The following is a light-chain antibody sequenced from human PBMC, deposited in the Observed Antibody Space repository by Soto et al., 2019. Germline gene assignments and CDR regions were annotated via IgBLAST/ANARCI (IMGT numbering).Light chain of an antibody. V-gene: IGKV1-5*01. Sequence: DIEITQSPSTLSGSVGDRVTITCRASQSISSWLAWYPQQTGKAPKPLIYDASSLESGVPSRFSGSGSRTECTLTISRLQTDDVATDYCQQYNSYSRTFGQGTQVDIK. J-gene: IGKJ1*01. CDR1: QSISSW. CDR3: QQYNSYSRT. CDR2: DAS.